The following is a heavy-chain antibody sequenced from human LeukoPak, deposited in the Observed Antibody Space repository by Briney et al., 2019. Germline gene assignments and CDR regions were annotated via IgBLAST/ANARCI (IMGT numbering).Heavy chain of an antibody. CDR3: AREGVGTYYYDSSGEFDY. CDR1: GYTFTSYA. CDR2: INAGNGNT. Sequence: ASVTVSCKASGYTFTSYAMHWVRQAPGQRLEWMGWINAGNGNTKYSQKFQGRVTITRDASASTAYMELSSLRSEDTAVYYCAREGVGTYYYDSSGEFDYWGQGTLVTVSS. J-gene: IGHJ4*02. V-gene: IGHV1-3*01. D-gene: IGHD3-22*01.